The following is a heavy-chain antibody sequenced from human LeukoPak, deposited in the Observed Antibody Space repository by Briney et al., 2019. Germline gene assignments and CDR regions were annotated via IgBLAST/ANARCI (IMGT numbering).Heavy chain of an antibody. V-gene: IGHV4-38-2*02. CDR1: GYSISSGYY. J-gene: IGHJ4*02. CDR2: INHCGNT. CDR3: ARYRETSSSGSFYFDY. D-gene: IGHD3-10*01. Sequence: AEALSLTCTVCGYSISSGYYWTWIRQAPGQALEWIATINHCGNTYYKPSLKSRVTISVDTSKNQFYLKLSCLAAADTAVYYCARYRETSSSGSFYFDYWGQGTLVTVSS.